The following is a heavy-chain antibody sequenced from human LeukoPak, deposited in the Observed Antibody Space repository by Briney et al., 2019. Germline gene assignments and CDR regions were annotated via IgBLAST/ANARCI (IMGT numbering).Heavy chain of an antibody. J-gene: IGHJ4*02. Sequence: PGGSLRLSCAASGFTFSSYAMSWVRQAPGKGLEWVSAISGSGGSTYYADSVKGRFTISRDNSKNTLYLQMNSLRAEDTAVYYCARDRVPSEYYFDYWGQGTLVTASS. CDR1: GFTFSSYA. D-gene: IGHD6-19*01. CDR3: ARDRVPSEYYFDY. CDR2: ISGSGGST. V-gene: IGHV3-23*01.